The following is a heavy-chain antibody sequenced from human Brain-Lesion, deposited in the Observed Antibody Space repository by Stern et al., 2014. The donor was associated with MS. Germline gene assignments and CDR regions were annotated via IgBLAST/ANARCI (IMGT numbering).Heavy chain of an antibody. Sequence: QLQLQESGPGLVKPSQTLSLSCTVSGGSISSGGYYWSWIRQPAGKGLEWIGRIFNSGSTSYTPSLKSRVPISIDTPKTQFSLRLNSMTAADTAVYYCARGRVVPGFQYYATDVWGQGTTVIVSS. CDR2: IFNSGST. D-gene: IGHD2-2*01. CDR1: GGSISSGGYY. J-gene: IGHJ6*02. CDR3: ARGRVVPGFQYYATDV. V-gene: IGHV4-61*02.